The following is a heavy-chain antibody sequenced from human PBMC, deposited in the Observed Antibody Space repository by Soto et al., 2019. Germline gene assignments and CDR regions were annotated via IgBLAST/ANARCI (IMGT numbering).Heavy chain of an antibody. CDR1: GGSISNYY. Sequence: PSETLSLTCTVSGGSISNYYWSWIRQPPGKGLEWIGYIYYSGSTNYNPSLKSRVTISVDTSKNQFSLKLTSVTAADTAVYYCARHPYGGYADYWGQGTLVTVSS. J-gene: IGHJ4*01. V-gene: IGHV4-59*08. CDR2: IYYSGST. D-gene: IGHD5-12*01. CDR3: ARHPYGGYADY.